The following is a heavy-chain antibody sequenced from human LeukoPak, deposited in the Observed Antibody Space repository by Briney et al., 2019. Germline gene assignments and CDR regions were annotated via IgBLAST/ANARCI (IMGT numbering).Heavy chain of an antibody. D-gene: IGHD1-26*01. J-gene: IGHJ4*02. Sequence: GGSLRLSCAASGFTFSSYSLNWVRQAPGKGLEWISYISDNSRIIYYADSVKGRFTISRDNAKNSLYLQMNSLTDEKTAVYYCARDPQLIVGATNHFDNWGQGTLVTVSS. CDR3: ARDPQLIVGATNHFDN. V-gene: IGHV3-48*02. CDR1: GFTFSSYS. CDR2: ISDNSRII.